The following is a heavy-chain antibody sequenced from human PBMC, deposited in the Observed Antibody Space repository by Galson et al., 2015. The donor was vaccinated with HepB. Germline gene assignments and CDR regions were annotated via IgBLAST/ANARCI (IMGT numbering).Heavy chain of an antibody. J-gene: IGHJ4*02. CDR3: ARGSTVTTNAKYYFDY. CDR1: GNTFTSNY. D-gene: IGHD4-17*01. CDR2: INPSGGI. V-gene: IGHV1-46*03. Sequence: SVKVSCKASGNTFTSNYMHWVRQAPGQGLEWMGIINPSGGINYAQKFQGRVTMTRDTSTSTVYMELSSLRSEDTAVYYCARGSTVTTNAKYYFDYWGQGTLVTVSS.